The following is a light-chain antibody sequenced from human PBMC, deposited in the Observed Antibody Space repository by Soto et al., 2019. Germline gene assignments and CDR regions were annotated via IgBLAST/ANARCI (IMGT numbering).Light chain of an antibody. J-gene: IGKJ3*01. Sequence: AIRMTQSPSSLSASTGDRVTITCRASQRIASSLAWYQQKPGKAPKVLIYAASTLQSGVPSRFSGSGSGADFTLTINSLQSEDLATYYCQQYYNHPPTFGPGTKVDIK. CDR3: QQYYNHPPT. CDR1: QRIASS. V-gene: IGKV1-8*01. CDR2: AAS.